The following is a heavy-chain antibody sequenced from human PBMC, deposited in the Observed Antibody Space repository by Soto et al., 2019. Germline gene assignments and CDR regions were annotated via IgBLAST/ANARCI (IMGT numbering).Heavy chain of an antibody. CDR3: ARGGGGSSSWYVHPFDY. V-gene: IGHV4-34*01. Sequence: SETLSLPCAAYGGSFSGYYWSWIRQPPGKGLEWIGEINHSGSTNYNPSLKSRVTISVDTSKNQFSLKLSSVTAADTAVYYCARGGGGSSSWYVHPFDYWGQGTLVPVSS. CDR1: GGSFSGYY. D-gene: IGHD6-13*01. J-gene: IGHJ4*02. CDR2: INHSGST.